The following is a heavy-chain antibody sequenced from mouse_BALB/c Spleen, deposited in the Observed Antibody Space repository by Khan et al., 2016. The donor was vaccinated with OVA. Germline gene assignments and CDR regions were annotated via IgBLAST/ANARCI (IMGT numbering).Heavy chain of an antibody. J-gene: IGHJ1*01. Sequence: VQLQQSGAELVKPGASVKLSCKASGYMFTSYYMYWVKQRPGQGLEWIGEINPSNGGTNFNEKFKSKATLTADKSSSTANMQLSSLTYEDSAVYYCTRKDYYGSSQRYFDVWGAGTTVTVSS. V-gene: IGHV1S81*02. CDR1: GYMFTSYY. CDR2: INPSNGGT. CDR3: TRKDYYGSSQRYFDV. D-gene: IGHD1-1*01.